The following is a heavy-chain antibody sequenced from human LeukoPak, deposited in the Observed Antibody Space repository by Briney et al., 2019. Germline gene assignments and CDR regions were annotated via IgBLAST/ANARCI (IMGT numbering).Heavy chain of an antibody. V-gene: IGHV5-51*01. CDR3: ARPGIRLWLADY. CDR2: IYPGDSET. Sequence: GESLKISCQGSGYSFTTYWIGWVRQVPGKGLEWMGIIYPGDSETRYSPSFQGQVTISADKSISTAYLQWSSLKASDTAMYYCARPGIRLWLADYWGQGTLVTVSS. J-gene: IGHJ4*02. D-gene: IGHD5-18*01. CDR1: GYSFTTYW.